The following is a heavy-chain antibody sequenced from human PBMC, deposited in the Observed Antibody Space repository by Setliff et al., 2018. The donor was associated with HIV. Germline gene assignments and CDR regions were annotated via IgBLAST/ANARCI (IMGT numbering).Heavy chain of an antibody. CDR2: ISSSSSSI. J-gene: IGHJ4*02. V-gene: IGHV3-48*04. CDR3: VRGPQFRPH. CDR1: GFTFSSYS. Sequence: GGSLRLSCAASGFTFSSYSMSWVRQTPGKGLEWLSYISSSSSSIYHADSVKGRFTISRDNTRSTLYLQMNRLRVEDTAVYYCVRGPQFRPHWGQGTLVTVSS.